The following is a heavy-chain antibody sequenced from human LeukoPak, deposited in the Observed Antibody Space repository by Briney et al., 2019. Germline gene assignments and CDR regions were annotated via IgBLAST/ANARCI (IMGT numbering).Heavy chain of an antibody. J-gene: IGHJ4*02. CDR3: ARTLTGYYLIDY. CDR1: GFTFRNYW. CDR2: IKQDGSQK. D-gene: IGHD3-9*01. V-gene: IGHV3-7*04. Sequence: SGGFLRLSCAASGFTFRNYWMSWVRQAPGKGLEWVANIKQDGSQKYYVDSVKGRFSISRDSAQNSLYLQMNSLRAEDTAVYYCARTLTGYYLIDYWGQGTLVTVSS.